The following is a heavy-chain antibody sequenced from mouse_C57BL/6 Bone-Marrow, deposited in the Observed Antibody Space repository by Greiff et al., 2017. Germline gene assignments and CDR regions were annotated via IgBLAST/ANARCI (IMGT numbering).Heavy chain of an antibody. CDR2: IDPENGDT. D-gene: IGHD1-1*01. Sequence: VHVKQSGAELVRPGASVKLSCTASGFNIKDDYMHWVKQRPEQGLEWIGWIDPENGDTEYASKFQGKATITADTSSNTAYLQLSSLTSEDTAVYDCTTLFSTTVAYYAMDYWGQGTSVTVSS. CDR3: TTLFSTTVAYYAMDY. CDR1: GFNIKDDY. J-gene: IGHJ4*01. V-gene: IGHV14-4*01.